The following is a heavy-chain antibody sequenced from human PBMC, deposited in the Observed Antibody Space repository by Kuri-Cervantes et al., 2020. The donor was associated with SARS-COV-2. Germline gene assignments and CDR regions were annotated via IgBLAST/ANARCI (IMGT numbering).Heavy chain of an antibody. J-gene: IGHJ6*03. Sequence: SETLSLTCTVSGGSISSYYWSWIRQPAGKGLEWIGRIYTSGSTNYNPSLKSRVTISVDTSKNQFSLKLSSVTAADTAVYYCASGSAPAAIYYYYCMDVWGKGTTVTVSS. CDR2: IYTSGST. CDR3: ASGSAPAAIYYYYCMDV. D-gene: IGHD2-2*01. CDR1: GGSISSYY. V-gene: IGHV4-4*07.